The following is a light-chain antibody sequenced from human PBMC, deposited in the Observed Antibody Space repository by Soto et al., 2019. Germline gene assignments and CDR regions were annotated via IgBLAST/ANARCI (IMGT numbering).Light chain of an antibody. CDR1: SSNIGSNT. CDR2: TND. V-gene: IGLV1-44*01. Sequence: QSALTQPPSASGTPGQRVTISCSGSSSNIGSNTVNWYQQLPGTAPKLLIYTNDQRPSGVPDRFSGSRSGTSASLAISGLQFEDEADYHCSSWDSSLSAYVFGTGTKVTVL. J-gene: IGLJ1*01. CDR3: SSWDSSLSAYV.